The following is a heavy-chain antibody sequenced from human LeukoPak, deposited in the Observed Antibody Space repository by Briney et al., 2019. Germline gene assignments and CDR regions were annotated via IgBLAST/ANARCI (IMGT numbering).Heavy chain of an antibody. D-gene: IGHD5-18*01. CDR1: GGSFSGYY. CDR2: INHSGST. CDR3: ARSRIQLWSTPYDY. V-gene: IGHV4-34*01. J-gene: IGHJ4*02. Sequence: SETPSLTCAVYGGSFSGYYWSWIRQPPGKGLEWIGEINHSGSTNYNPSLKSRVTISVDTSKNQFSLKLSSVTAADTAVYYCARSRIQLWSTPYDYWGQGTLVTVSS.